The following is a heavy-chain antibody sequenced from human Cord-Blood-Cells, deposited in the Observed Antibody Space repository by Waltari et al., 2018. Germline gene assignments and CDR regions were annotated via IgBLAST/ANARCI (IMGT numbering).Heavy chain of an antibody. CDR3: ARARFGGATSWFDP. J-gene: IGHJ5*02. V-gene: IGHV1-18*01. Sequence: QVQLVQSGAEVTKPGASVKVSCTAPGYTFTRWGITWVRQVPGQGLEWMGWISAYNGNTNYAQKLQGRVTMTTDTSTSTAYMELRSRRSDDTAVYYCARARFGGATSWFDPWGQGTLVTVSS. CDR1: GYTFTRWG. D-gene: IGHD3-16*01. CDR2: ISAYNGNT.